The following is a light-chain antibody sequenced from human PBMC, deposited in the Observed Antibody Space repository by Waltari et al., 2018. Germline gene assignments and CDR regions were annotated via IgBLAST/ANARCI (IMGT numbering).Light chain of an antibody. CDR2: KAS. J-gene: IGKJ2*01. CDR3: QQYNSYSGT. CDR1: QSISIW. V-gene: IGKV1-5*03. Sequence: DIQMTQSPSTLSASVGDRVTITCRASQSISIWLAWYQQKPGKAPKLLIYKASSLESGGPSRFSGSGSGTEFTLTISSLQPDDFATYYCQQYNSYSGTFGQGTKLEIK.